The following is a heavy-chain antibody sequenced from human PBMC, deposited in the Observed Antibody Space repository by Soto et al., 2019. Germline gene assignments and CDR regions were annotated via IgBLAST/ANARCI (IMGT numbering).Heavy chain of an antibody. CDR1: GFTFSDYG. J-gene: IGHJ3*02. D-gene: IGHD6-13*01. CDR2: ISYEGSNK. CDR3: AKGWPGYSSSWFAFDI. V-gene: IGHV3-30*18. Sequence: PGGSLRLSCAASGFTFSDYGMHWVRQAPGKGLEWVAVISYEGSNKYYADSVKGRFAISRDNSKNTVYLHMNSLRAEDTAVYYCAKGWPGYSSSWFAFDIWGQGTMVTV.